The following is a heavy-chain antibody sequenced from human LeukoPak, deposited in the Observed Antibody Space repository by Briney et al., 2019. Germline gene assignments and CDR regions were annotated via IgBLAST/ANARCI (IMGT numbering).Heavy chain of an antibody. Sequence: GGSLRLSCAASGFSFSDFYMSWIRQTPGMGLEWISYIGTRSNPIYYTDSVKGRFTISRDDAKNSLYLQMNSLRDEDTAVYFCAREARGSGRDFDYWGQGILVTVSS. CDR3: AREARGSGRDFDY. V-gene: IGHV3-11*01. J-gene: IGHJ4*02. D-gene: IGHD1-26*01. CDR2: IGTRSNPI. CDR1: GFSFSDFY.